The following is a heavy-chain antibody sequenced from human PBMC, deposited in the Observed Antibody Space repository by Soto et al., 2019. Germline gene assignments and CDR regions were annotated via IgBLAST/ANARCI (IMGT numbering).Heavy chain of an antibody. V-gene: IGHV3-30*18. D-gene: IGHD4-17*01. CDR2: ISYDGTNK. J-gene: IGHJ4*02. CDR3: AKAVTTVTPLGYDS. CDR1: GFSFSSCA. Sequence: GGSLRLSCAASGFSFSSCAMHWVRQAPGKGLEWVAVISYDGTNKYYADSVKGRFIISRDNSKSTLYLQMNSLRTEDTAVYYCAKAVTTVTPLGYDSWGQGILVTVSS.